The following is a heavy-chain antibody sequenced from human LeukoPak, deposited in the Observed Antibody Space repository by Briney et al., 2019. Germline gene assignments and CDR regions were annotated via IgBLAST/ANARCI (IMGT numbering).Heavy chain of an antibody. Sequence: ASVKVSCKASGYTFTSYYMHWVRQAPGQGLEWMGIINPSGGSTSYAQKFQGRVTITADGSTSTAYMELSSLRSEDTAVYYCAREFGSSGALGYWGQGTLVTVSS. CDR2: INPSGGST. V-gene: IGHV1-46*01. CDR3: AREFGSSGALGY. J-gene: IGHJ4*02. CDR1: GYTFTSYY. D-gene: IGHD6-19*01.